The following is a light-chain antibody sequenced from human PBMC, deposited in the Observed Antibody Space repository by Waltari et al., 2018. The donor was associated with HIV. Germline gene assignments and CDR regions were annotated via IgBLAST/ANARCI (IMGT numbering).Light chain of an antibody. CDR2: GAS. J-gene: IGKJ2*01. V-gene: IGKV1-39*01. CDR1: QDISSN. Sequence: DIRMTQSPSSRSASVGDSIIISCRSSQDISSNLNWYQKTAGKAPKLLLYGASNLQSGVPTRFSASGSGTAFTLAINGLQPEDFATYFCQQSYNAPYTFGQGTK. CDR3: QQSYNAPYT.